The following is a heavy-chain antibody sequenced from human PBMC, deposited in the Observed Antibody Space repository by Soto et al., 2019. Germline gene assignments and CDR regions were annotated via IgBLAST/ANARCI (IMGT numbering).Heavy chain of an antibody. V-gene: IGHV4-39*01. CDR2: IYYSGST. CDR3: ARHRGGELSRFPLLGRLDY. Sequence: SETLSLTCTVSGGSISSSSYYWGWIRQPPGKGLEWIGSIYYSGSTYYNPSLKSRVTISVDTSKNQFSLRLSSVTAADTAVYYCARHRGGELSRFPLLGRLDYWGQGTLVTVSS. CDR1: GGSISSSSYY. D-gene: IGHD3-16*02. J-gene: IGHJ4*02.